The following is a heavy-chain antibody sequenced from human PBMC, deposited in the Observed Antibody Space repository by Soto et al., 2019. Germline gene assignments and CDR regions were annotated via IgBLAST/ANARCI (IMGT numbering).Heavy chain of an antibody. CDR2: IYYSGST. V-gene: IGHV4-31*03. CDR1: GGSISSGGYY. D-gene: IGHD4-4*01. CDR3: AREGVTLGVDGYYYYGMDV. Sequence: PSETLSLTCTVSGGSISSGGYYWSWIRQHPGKGLEWIGYIYYSGSTYYNPSLKSRVTISVDTSKNQFSLKLSSVTAADTAVYYCAREGVTLGVDGYYYYGMDVWGQGTTVTVSS. J-gene: IGHJ6*02.